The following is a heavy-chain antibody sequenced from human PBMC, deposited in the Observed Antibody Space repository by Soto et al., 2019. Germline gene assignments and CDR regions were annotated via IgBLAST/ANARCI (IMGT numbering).Heavy chain of an antibody. CDR2: IDDSGST. CDR1: SGTISSRSHY. V-gene: IGHV4-39*01. CDR3: ARQGRNTRIVLIKHYATDF. J-gene: IGHJ6*04. D-gene: IGHD1-1*01. Sequence: SETLSLTCTVSSGTISSRSHYWAWIRQPPGKGLEWIGVIDDSGSTHYSESLKSRVTISVDTSKNQFSLKVSSVTATDTAVYYCARQGRNTRIVLIKHYATDFWGEGTAVTVSS.